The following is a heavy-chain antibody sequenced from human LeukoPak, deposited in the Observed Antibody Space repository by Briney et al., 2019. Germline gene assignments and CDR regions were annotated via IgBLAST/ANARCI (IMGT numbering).Heavy chain of an antibody. D-gene: IGHD5-24*01. CDR1: DGSINNYY. V-gene: IGHV4-59*01. CDR3: ARALRDGYVRYFDY. J-gene: IGHJ4*02. Sequence: PSETLSLTCTVSDGSINNYYWNWIRQPPGKGLEWIGHIYYSGSTNYNPSLKSRVTVSVDTYKNQFSLRLSSVTAADSAVYYCARALRDGYVRYFDYWGQGTLVTVSS. CDR2: IYYSGST.